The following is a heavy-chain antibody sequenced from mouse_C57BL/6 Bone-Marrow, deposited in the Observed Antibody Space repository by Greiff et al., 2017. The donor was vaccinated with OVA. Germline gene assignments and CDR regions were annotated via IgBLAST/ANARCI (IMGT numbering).Heavy chain of an antibody. CDR1: GFTFSDYY. Sequence: EVKLVESEGGLVQPGSSMKLSCTASGFTFSDYYMAWVRQVPEKGLEWVANINYDGSSTYYLDSLKSRFIFSRDNAKNILYLQMSSLKSEDTSTYYCARDRDTTVVGDWYFDVWGTGTTVTVSS. V-gene: IGHV5-16*01. J-gene: IGHJ1*03. CDR2: INYDGSST. D-gene: IGHD1-1*01. CDR3: ARDRDTTVVGDWYFDV.